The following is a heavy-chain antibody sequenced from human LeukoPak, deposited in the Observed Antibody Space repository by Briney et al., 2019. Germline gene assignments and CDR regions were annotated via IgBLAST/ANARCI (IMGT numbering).Heavy chain of an antibody. CDR1: GVIFDDSG. CDR3: ARVKGGIAVAGNDY. J-gene: IGHJ4*02. Sequence: GGSLRLSCAASGVIFDDSGMSWVRQAPGKGLEWVSGINWNGGSTDYADSVKGRFTISRDNAKNSLYLQMNSLRAEDTALYHCARVKGGIAVAGNDYWGQGTLVTVSS. CDR2: INWNGGST. D-gene: IGHD6-19*01. V-gene: IGHV3-20*01.